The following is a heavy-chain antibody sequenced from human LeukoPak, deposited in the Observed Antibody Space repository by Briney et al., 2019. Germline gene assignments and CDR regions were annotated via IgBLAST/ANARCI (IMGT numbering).Heavy chain of an antibody. CDR1: GFTFSSYG. CDR3: AKGHLLWFGESPFDY. V-gene: IGHV3-30*18. CDR2: ISYDGSNK. Sequence: GGSLRLSCAASGFTFSSYGMHWVRQAPGKGLEWVAVISYDGSNKYYADSVKGRFTISRDNSKNTLYLQMNSLRAVDTAVYYCAKGHLLWFGESPFDYWGQGTLVTVSS. D-gene: IGHD3-10*01. J-gene: IGHJ4*02.